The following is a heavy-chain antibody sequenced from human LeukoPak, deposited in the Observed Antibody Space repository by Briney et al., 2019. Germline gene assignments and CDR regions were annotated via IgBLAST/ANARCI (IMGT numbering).Heavy chain of an antibody. Sequence: SETLSLTCTVSGGSISSGVYYWSWIRQHPGKGLEWIGYIYYSGSTYSNPSLKSRLTMSVDISKNQFSLKLSSVTAADTAVYYCARGVKGLRGAFDIWGQGTMVTVSS. CDR1: GGSISSGVYY. V-gene: IGHV4-31*03. J-gene: IGHJ3*02. CDR2: IYYSGST. D-gene: IGHD3-10*01. CDR3: ARGVKGLRGAFDI.